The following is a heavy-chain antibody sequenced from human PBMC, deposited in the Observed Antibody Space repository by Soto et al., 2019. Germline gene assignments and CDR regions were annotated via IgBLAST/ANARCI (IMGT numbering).Heavy chain of an antibody. CDR2: IIPIFGTA. J-gene: IGHJ3*02. CDR1: GGTFSSYA. D-gene: IGHD3-22*01. Sequence: QVQLVQSGAGVKKPGSSVKVSCKASGGTFSSYAISWVRQAPGQGLEWMGGIIPIFGTANYAQKFQGRVTITADESTSTAYMELSSLRSEDTAVYYCARGWITMIVVVPQSDAFDIWGQGTMVTVSS. CDR3: ARGWITMIVVVPQSDAFDI. V-gene: IGHV1-69*01.